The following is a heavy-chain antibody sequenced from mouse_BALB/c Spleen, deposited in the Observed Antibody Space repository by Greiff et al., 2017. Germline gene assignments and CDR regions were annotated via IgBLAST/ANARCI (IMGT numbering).Heavy chain of an antibody. CDR2: INPSNGGT. Sequence: QVQLQQPGAELVKPGASVKLSCKASGYTFTSYYMYWVKQRPGQGLEWIGGINPSNGGTNFNEKFKSKATLTVDKSSSTAYMQLSSLTSEDSAVYYCTRSGYYEGFAYWGQGTLVTVSA. J-gene: IGHJ3*01. CDR1: GYTFTSYY. V-gene: IGHV1S81*02. D-gene: IGHD2-3*01. CDR3: TRSGYYEGFAY.